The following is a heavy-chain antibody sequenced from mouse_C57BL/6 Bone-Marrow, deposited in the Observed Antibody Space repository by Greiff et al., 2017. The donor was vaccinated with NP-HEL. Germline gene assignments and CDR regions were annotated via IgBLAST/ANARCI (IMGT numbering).Heavy chain of an antibody. V-gene: IGHV1-9*01. CDR3: ATGGYYGSSYLYWYFDV. CDR1: GYTFTGYW. D-gene: IGHD1-1*01. Sequence: VQLQESGAELMKPGASVRLPCKATGYTFTGYWIEWVKQRPGHGLEWIGEILPGSGSTNYNEKFKGKATFTADTSSNTAYMQLSSLTTDDSAIYYCATGGYYGSSYLYWYFDVWGTGTTVTVSS. J-gene: IGHJ1*03. CDR2: ILPGSGST.